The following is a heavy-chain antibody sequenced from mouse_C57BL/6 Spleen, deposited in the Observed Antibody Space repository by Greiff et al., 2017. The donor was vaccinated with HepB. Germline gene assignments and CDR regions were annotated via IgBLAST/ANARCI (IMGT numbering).Heavy chain of an antibody. CDR3: AREGDYYGSRGYYFDY. V-gene: IGHV5-16*01. CDR2: INYDGSST. J-gene: IGHJ2*01. CDR1: GFTFSDYY. D-gene: IGHD1-1*01. Sequence: DVKLVESEGGLVQPGSSMKLSCTASGFTFSDYYMAWVRQVPEKGLEWVANINYDGSSTYYLDSLKSRFIISRDNAKNILYLQMSSLKSEDTATYYCAREGDYYGSRGYYFDYWGQGTTLTVSS.